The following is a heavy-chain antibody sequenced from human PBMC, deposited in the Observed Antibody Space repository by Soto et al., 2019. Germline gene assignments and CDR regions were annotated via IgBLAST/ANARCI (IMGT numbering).Heavy chain of an antibody. Sequence: SQTLSLTCAISGDSVSSISASWNWIRQSPSRGLEWLGRTYYRSKWTNDYAVSVKSRITINPDTSKNQFPLQLSSVTPEDTAMYYCVRGYSSSFDYWGQGTLVTVSS. CDR3: VRGYSSSFDY. J-gene: IGHJ4*02. V-gene: IGHV6-1*01. CDR1: GDSVSSISAS. D-gene: IGHD2-15*01. CDR2: TYYRSKWTN.